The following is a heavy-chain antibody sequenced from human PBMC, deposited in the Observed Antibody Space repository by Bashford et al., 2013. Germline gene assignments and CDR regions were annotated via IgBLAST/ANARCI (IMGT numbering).Heavy chain of an antibody. CDR2: IIPIFGTA. V-gene: IGHV1-69*13. D-gene: IGHD6-13*01. Sequence: SVKVSCKASGGTFSSYAISWVRQAPGQGLEWMGGIIPIFGTANYAQKFQGRVTITADESTSTAYMELSSLRSEDTAVYYCARDPRLADGSSLGWFDPWGRRNPSVTVSS. J-gene: IGHJ5*02. CDR1: GGTFSSYA. CDR3: ARDPRLADGSSLGWFDP.